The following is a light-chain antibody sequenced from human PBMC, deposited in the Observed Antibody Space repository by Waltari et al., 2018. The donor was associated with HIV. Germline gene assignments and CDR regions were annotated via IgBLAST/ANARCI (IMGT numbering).Light chain of an antibody. CDR2: GVS. J-gene: IGLJ1*01. Sequence: QSALTQPASVSGSPGQSLTISCSGTSSDVGGYNYVSWYQQYPGKAPKPMIYGVSERPSGVSNRFSGSKSGNTASLTISGLQAEDEADYYCSSYTSSSTYVFGTGTKVTVL. CDR3: SSYTSSSTYV. CDR1: SSDVGGYNY. V-gene: IGLV2-14*01.